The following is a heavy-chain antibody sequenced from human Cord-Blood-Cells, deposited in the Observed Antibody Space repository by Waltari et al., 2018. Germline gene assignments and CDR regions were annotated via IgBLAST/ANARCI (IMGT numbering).Heavy chain of an antibody. J-gene: IGHJ4*02. CDR3: AIYDSSGYYFDY. CDR1: GGSLSSSSYY. V-gene: IGHV4-39*01. D-gene: IGHD3-22*01. CDR2: IYYSGST. Sequence: QLQLQESGPGLVKPSETLSLTCTVSGGSLSSSSYYWGWIRQPPGKGLEWIGSIYYSGSTYYNPSLKSRVTISVDTSKNQFSLKLSSVTAADTAVYYCAIYDSSGYYFDYWGQGTLVTVSS.